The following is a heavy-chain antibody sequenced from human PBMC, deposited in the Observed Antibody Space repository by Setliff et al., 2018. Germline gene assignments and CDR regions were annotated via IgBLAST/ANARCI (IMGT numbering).Heavy chain of an antibody. CDR2: IYYSGST. CDR1: GGSISSGGYY. J-gene: IGHJ3*02. V-gene: IGHV4-31*03. CDR3: ARDRKGPRSYSSGWYDAFDI. Sequence: SETLSLTCTVSGGSISSGGYYWSWIRQHPGKGLEWIGYIYYSGSTYYNPSLKSRVTTSVDTSKNQFSLKLSSVTAADTAVYYCARDRKGPRSYSSGWYDAFDIWGQGTMVTVSS. D-gene: IGHD6-19*01.